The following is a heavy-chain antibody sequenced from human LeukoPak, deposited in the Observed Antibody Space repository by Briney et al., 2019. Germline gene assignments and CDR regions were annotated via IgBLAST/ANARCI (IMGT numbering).Heavy chain of an antibody. J-gene: IGHJ4*02. CDR3: ARGAELGTTFDY. Sequence: SETLSLTCTVSGGSINNYYWSWVRQPPGAGLEWLAYIYYTGSTNYNPSLKTRLTISVDTSKNQFSLRLNSVTAADTAVYYCARGAELGTTFDYWGQGTLVTVSS. D-gene: IGHD7-27*01. CDR1: GGSINNYY. CDR2: IYYTGST. V-gene: IGHV4-59*08.